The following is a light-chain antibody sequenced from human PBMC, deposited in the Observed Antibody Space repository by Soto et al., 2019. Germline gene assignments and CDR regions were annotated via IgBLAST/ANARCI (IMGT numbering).Light chain of an antibody. CDR3: SSYAGSNNFEV. J-gene: IGLJ1*01. Sequence: QSVLTQPPSASGSPGQSVTISCTGTSSDVGGYNYVSWYQQHPGKAPKLMIYEVSKRPSGVPDRFSGSKSGNTASLTVSGLQAEDEADYYWSSYAGSNNFEVFGTGTKVNVL. CDR2: EVS. CDR1: SSDVGGYNY. V-gene: IGLV2-8*01.